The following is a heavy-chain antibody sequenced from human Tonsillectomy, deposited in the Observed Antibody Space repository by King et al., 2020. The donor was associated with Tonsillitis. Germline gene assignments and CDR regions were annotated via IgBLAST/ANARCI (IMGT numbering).Heavy chain of an antibody. Sequence: HGQLVQSGAEVKKPGASVKVSCKASGYTFTSYYMHWVRQAPGQGLEWMGIINPSGGSANYAQKFQGRVTMTWDTSTSTVYMELSSLRSEDTAVYYCANLQLGRSYWGQGTLVTVSS. J-gene: IGHJ4*02. CDR1: GYTFTSYY. CDR3: ANLQLGRSY. CDR2: INPSGGSA. D-gene: IGHD7-27*01. V-gene: IGHV1-46*03.